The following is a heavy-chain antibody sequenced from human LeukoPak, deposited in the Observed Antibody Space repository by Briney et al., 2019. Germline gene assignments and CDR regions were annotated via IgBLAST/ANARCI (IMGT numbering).Heavy chain of an antibody. CDR3: VGTAARNYYYGMDV. J-gene: IGHJ6*02. V-gene: IGHV4-4*07. D-gene: IGHD2-2*01. Sequence: SETLSLTCTVSGGSISSYYWSWIRQPAGEGLEWIGRIYTSGSTNYNPSLKSQVTMSVDTSKNQFSLKLSSVTAADTAVYYCVGTAARNYYYGMDVWGQGTTVTVSS. CDR2: IYTSGST. CDR1: GGSISSYY.